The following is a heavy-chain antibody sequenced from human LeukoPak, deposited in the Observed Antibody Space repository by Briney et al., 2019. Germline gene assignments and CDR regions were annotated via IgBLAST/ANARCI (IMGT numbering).Heavy chain of an antibody. CDR1: GDSIRTNF. CDR3: ARKGGTH. V-gene: IGHV4-59*01. CDR2: IYYSGDT. Sequence: SETLSLTCTVSGDSIRTNFWSWVRQPPGKELEWIGYIYYSGDTNYNPSLKGRVTISIDTSKNQSSLRLNSVTAADTAVYYCARKGGTHWGQGTLVTVSS. J-gene: IGHJ4*02. D-gene: IGHD1-1*01.